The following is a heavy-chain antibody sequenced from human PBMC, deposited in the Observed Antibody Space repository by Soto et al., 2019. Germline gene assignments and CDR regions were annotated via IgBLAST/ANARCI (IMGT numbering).Heavy chain of an antibody. CDR1: GGTFSSYA. J-gene: IGHJ4*02. D-gene: IGHD3-3*01. Sequence: ASVKVSCKASGGTFSSYAISWVRQAPGQGLEWMGRIIPILGIANYAQKFQGRVTITADKSTSTAYMELSSLRSEDTAVDYCARDERTIFGVVTLYYFDYWGQGTLVTVSS. V-gene: IGHV1-69*04. CDR2: IIPILGIA. CDR3: ARDERTIFGVVTLYYFDY.